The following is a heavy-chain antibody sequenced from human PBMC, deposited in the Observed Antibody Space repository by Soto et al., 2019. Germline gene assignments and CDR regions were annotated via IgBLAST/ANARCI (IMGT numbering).Heavy chain of an antibody. CDR1: GGSISSGDYY. Sequence: PSETLSLTCTVSGGSISSGDYYWSWIRQPPGKGLEWIGYIYYSGSTYYNPSLKSRVTISVDTSKNQFSLKLSSVTAADTAVYYCASQSSYSSGGSCYYYFDYWGQGTLVTVSS. V-gene: IGHV4-30-4*01. CDR3: ASQSSYSSGGSCYYYFDY. J-gene: IGHJ4*02. CDR2: IYYSGST. D-gene: IGHD2-15*01.